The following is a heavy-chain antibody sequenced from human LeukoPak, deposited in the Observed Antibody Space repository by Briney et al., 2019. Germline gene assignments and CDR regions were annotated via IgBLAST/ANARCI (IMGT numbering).Heavy chain of an antibody. D-gene: IGHD3-10*01. CDR1: GGSISSYF. CDR3: ARALGSGGDGRWFDP. J-gene: IGHJ5*02. Sequence: PSETLSLTCTVSGGSISSYFWSWIRQPPGKGLEWIGYIYYSGSTNYNPSLKSRVTISVDTSKNQFSLKLSSVTAADTAVYYCARALGSGGDGRWFDPWGQGTLVTVSS. V-gene: IGHV4-59*01. CDR2: IYYSGST.